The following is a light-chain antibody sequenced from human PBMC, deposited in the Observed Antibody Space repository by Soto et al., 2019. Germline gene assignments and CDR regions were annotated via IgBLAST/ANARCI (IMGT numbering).Light chain of an antibody. CDR1: SSDIRTYNY. J-gene: IGLJ1*01. Sequence: QPVLTQPASVSGSPGQSITISCTGTSSDIRTYNYVSWYQQYPGKAPKLMIYDVNNRPSGVSNRFSGSKSGNTASLTISGLQAEDEADYYCNSYTTSGTFVFGTGTKLTVL. CDR3: NSYTTSGTFV. V-gene: IGLV2-14*03. CDR2: DVN.